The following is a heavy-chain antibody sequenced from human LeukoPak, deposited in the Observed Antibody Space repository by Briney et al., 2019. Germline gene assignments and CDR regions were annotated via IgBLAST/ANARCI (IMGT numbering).Heavy chain of an antibody. D-gene: IGHD3-3*01. CDR3: ASLRRITIFGVVIGAFDI. Sequence: ASVKVSCKPSGYTFTSYGISWVRQAPGQGLEWMGWISAYNGNTNYAQKLQGRVTMTTDTSTSTAYMELRSLRSDDTAVYYCASLRRITIFGVVIGAFDIWGQGTMVTVSS. V-gene: IGHV1-18*01. CDR1: GYTFTSYG. CDR2: ISAYNGNT. J-gene: IGHJ3*02.